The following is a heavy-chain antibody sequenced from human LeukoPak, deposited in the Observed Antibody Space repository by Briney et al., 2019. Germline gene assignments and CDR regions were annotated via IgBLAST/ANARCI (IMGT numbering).Heavy chain of an antibody. CDR3: AGGGNAVLDF. D-gene: IGHD5-12*01. V-gene: IGHV3-66*01. CDR1: GFTFSIYA. J-gene: IGHJ4*02. CDR2: MYSGGST. Sequence: PGGSLRLSCAASGFTFSIYAMSWVRQAPGKGLEWVSVMYSGGSTYYADSVKARFIISRDNFKNTLYLQMNSLRTEDTAVYYCAGGGNAVLDFWGQGTLVTVSS.